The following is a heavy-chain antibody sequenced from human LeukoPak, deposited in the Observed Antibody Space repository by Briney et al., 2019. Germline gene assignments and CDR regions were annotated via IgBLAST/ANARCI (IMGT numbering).Heavy chain of an antibody. CDR2: INHSGST. D-gene: IGHD3-16*01. Sequence: SETLSLTCAVYSGSFSGYYWSWIRQPPGKGLEWIGEINHSGSTNYNPSLKSRVTISVDTSKNQFSLKLSSVTAADTAVYYCARDGPIGVYYWGQGTLVTVSS. V-gene: IGHV4-34*01. J-gene: IGHJ4*02. CDR3: ARDGPIGVYY. CDR1: SGSFSGYY.